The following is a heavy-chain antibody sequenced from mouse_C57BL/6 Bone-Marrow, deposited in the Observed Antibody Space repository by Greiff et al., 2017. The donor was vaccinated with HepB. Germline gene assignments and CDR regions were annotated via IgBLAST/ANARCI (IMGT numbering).Heavy chain of an antibody. CDR1: GFTFSNYW. CDR3: TKGGTNYFDY. Sequence: EVQLVESGGGLVQPGGSMKLSCVASGFTFSNYWMNWVRQSPEKGLEWVAQIRLKSDNYATHYAESVKGRFTISRDDSKSSVYLQMNNLRAEDTGIYYCTKGGTNYFDYWGQGTTLTVSS. V-gene: IGHV6-3*01. CDR2: IRLKSDNYAT. D-gene: IGHD4-1*01. J-gene: IGHJ2*01.